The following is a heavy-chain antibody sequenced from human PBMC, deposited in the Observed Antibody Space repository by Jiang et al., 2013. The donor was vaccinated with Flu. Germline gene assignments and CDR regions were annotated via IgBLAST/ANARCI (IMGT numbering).Heavy chain of an antibody. D-gene: IGHD6-13*01. CDR1: GGSISSRSYY. CDR3: VRQTYRSSWYGF. J-gene: IGHJ5*01. CDR2: IYYSGST. Sequence: PGLVKPSETLSLTCTVSGGSISSRSYYWGWIRQPPGKGLEWIGSIYYSGSTHNNPSLKSRVTISVDTSKNQFSLKLSSVTAADTAVYYCVRQTYRSSWYGFWGQGTLVTVSS. V-gene: IGHV4-39*07.